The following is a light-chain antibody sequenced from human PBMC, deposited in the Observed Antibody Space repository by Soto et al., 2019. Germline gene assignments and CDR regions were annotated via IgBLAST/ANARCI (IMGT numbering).Light chain of an antibody. CDR1: PSVSSSY. CDR3: QQYGSSPLT. V-gene: IGKV3-20*01. CDR2: GAS. J-gene: IGKJ4*01. Sequence: EIVLTQSPGTLSLSPGERATLSCRASPSVSSSYLAWYQQKPGQAPRLLIYGASSRATGIPDRFSGSGSGTAFTRTISSLEPEDFAVYYCQQYGSSPLTFGGGTKVEIK.